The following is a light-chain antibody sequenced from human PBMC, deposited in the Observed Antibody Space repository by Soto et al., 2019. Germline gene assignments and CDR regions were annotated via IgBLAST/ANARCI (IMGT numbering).Light chain of an antibody. V-gene: IGKV3-20*01. CDR2: GAS. J-gene: IGKJ1*01. CDR3: QQYGSSPPRT. Sequence: EIVLMQSPGILSLSPGERASLSCRAIQSVSNDFLAWYQQKPGQAPRLLIYGASTRATDVPDRFSGSGSGADFTLTISRLEPEDFAVYYCQQYGSSPPRTFGQGTKVDIK. CDR1: QSVSNDF.